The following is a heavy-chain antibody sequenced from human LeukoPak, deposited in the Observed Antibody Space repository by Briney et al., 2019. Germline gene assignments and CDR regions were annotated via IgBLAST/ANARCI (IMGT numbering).Heavy chain of an antibody. CDR2: IYYSGST. Sequence: SETLSLTCTVSGGSISSSSYYWGWIRQPPGKGLEWIGSIYYSGSTYYNPSLKSRVTISVDTSKNQFSLKLSSVTAADTAVYYCARSPGVTYFDYWGQGTLVTVSS. CDR3: ARSPGVTYFDY. CDR1: GGSISSSSYY. V-gene: IGHV4-39*07. J-gene: IGHJ4*02. D-gene: IGHD2-21*02.